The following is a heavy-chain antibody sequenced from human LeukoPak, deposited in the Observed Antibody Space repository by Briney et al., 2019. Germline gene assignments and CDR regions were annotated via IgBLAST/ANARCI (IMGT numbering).Heavy chain of an antibody. Sequence: PSETLSLTCTVSGGSISSGGYYWSWIRQHPGKGLEWIGYIYYSGSTYYNPSLKSRVTISVDTSKNQFSLKLSSVTAADTAVYYCARAFPYYYDSSGYPYWYFDLWGRGTLLTVSS. CDR1: GGSISSGGYY. CDR3: ARAFPYYYDSSGYPYWYFDL. CDR2: IYYSGST. D-gene: IGHD3-22*01. J-gene: IGHJ2*01. V-gene: IGHV4-31*03.